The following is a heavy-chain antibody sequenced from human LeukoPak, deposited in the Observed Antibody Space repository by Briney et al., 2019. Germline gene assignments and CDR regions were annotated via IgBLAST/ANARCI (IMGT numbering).Heavy chain of an antibody. Sequence: GGSRRLSCAASGFTFSSYAMHWFRKAPGKGLEWVAVISYDGNNKYYADSVKGRFTISRDNSKDTLYLQMNSLRAEDTAVYYCAREYSSGWYLIFDYWGQGTLVTVSS. D-gene: IGHD6-19*01. CDR1: GFTFSSYA. CDR2: ISYDGNNK. V-gene: IGHV3-30*04. J-gene: IGHJ4*02. CDR3: AREYSSGWYLIFDY.